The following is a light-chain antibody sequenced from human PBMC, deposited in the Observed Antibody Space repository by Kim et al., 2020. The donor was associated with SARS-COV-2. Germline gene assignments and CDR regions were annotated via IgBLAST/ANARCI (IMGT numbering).Light chain of an antibody. J-gene: IGKJ5*01. V-gene: IGKV1-17*01. CDR3: LQHNTYPIT. Sequence: ASVGDRVTITCRASQEIRNDLGWYQQNQGRAPKRLIYGASSLQSGVPSRFSGSGSGTEFTLTISSLQPEDFATYFCLQHNTYPITFGQGTRLEIK. CDR1: QEIRND. CDR2: GAS.